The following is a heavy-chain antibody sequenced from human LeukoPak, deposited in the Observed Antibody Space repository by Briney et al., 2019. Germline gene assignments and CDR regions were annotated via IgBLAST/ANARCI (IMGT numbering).Heavy chain of an antibody. CDR1: GGSLSSYY. CDR2: INYSGSA. V-gene: IGHV4-59*08. J-gene: IGHJ3*01. CDR3: ARHNYDDYVFDV. D-gene: IGHD4-17*01. Sequence: SETLSLTCTVSGGSLSSYYFSWIRQSPGKGLECIAYINYSGSASYNPSLKSRVTMSVDTSKQFSLSLSSVTAADTAVYYCARHNYDDYVFDVWGKGTKVTVSS.